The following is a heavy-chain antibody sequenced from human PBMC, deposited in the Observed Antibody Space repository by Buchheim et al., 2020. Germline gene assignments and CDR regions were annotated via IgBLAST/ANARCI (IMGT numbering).Heavy chain of an antibody. D-gene: IGHD1-26*01. J-gene: IGHJ4*02. Sequence: EVQLVQSGGGLVQPGGSLRLSCAASGFTFSDYWMSWVRQAPGKGLEWVANINQDGSEKKYVGSVKGRFTISRDNAENSLYLQMNSLRAEDTAVYYCARDREQWELLAFDYWGQGTL. CDR1: GFTFSDYW. CDR3: ARDREQWELLAFDY. V-gene: IGHV3-7*01. CDR2: INQDGSEK.